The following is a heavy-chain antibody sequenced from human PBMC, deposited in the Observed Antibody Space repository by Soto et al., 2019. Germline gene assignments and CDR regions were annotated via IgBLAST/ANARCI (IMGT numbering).Heavy chain of an antibody. Sequence: GGSLRLSCAASGFTFSSYWMSWVRQAPGKGLEWVANIKQDGSEKYYVDSVKGRFTISRDNAKNSLYLQMNSLRAEDTAVYYCARGPWYNSSWYVDYWGQGTLVTVSS. V-gene: IGHV3-7*03. CDR3: ARGPWYNSSWYVDY. CDR2: IKQDGSEK. J-gene: IGHJ4*02. D-gene: IGHD6-13*01. CDR1: GFTFSSYW.